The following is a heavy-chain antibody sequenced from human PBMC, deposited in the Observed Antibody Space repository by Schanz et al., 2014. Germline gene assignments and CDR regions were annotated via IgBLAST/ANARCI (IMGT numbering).Heavy chain of an antibody. Sequence: QVQLVESGGGVVQPGRSLRLSCAASGFIFSSYGLHWVRQAPGKGLEWVAFIWYDGSNKYYADSVKGRFTISRDNSKNTLYLLMNSLRAEDTSVYFCARVRRRIATPSTPSFRNYYYYAMDVWGQGTTVTVSS. CDR3: ARVRRRIATPSTPSFRNYYYYAMDV. D-gene: IGHD6-13*01. CDR2: IWYDGSNK. CDR1: GFIFSSYG. J-gene: IGHJ6*02. V-gene: IGHV3-33*01.